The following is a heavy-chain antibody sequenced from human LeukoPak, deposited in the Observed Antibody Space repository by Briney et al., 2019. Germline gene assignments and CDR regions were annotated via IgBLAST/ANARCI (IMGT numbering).Heavy chain of an antibody. CDR3: ARGASRSFDY. V-gene: IGHV1-8*02. Sequence: GASVKVSCKASGYTFTGYDINWVRQATGQGLEWMGWMNPNSGKTGYAQKFQGRVSITRDTSTTTAYMELSSLRSEDTAVYYCARGASRSFDYWGQGTLVTVS. CDR1: GYTFTGYD. CDR2: MNPNSGKT. J-gene: IGHJ4*02.